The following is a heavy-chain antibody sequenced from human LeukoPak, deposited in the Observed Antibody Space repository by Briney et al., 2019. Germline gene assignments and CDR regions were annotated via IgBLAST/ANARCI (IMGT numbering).Heavy chain of an antibody. CDR3: ARGLYYYDSSGYYYFDY. D-gene: IGHD3-22*01. CDR1: GYTFTSYG. CDR2: ISAYNGNT. J-gene: IGHJ4*02. V-gene: IGHV1-18*01. Sequence: GASVKVSCKASGYTFTSYGISWVRQAPGQGLEWMGWISAYNGNTNYAQKLQGRVTITADESTSTAYMELSSLRSEDTAVYYCARGLYYYDSSGYYYFDYWGQGTLVTVSS.